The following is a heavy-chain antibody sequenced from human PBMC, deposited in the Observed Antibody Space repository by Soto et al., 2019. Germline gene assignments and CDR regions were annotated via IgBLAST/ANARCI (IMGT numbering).Heavy chain of an antibody. CDR3: AKDPLRLESPPDYYMDV. D-gene: IGHD3-16*01. J-gene: IGHJ6*03. V-gene: IGHV3-30*18. CDR2: ISYDGSNK. Sequence: GGSLRLSCAASGFTFSSYGMHWVRQAPGKGLEWVAVISYDGSNKYYADSVKGRFTISRDNSKNTLYLQMNSLRAEDTAVYYCAKDPLRLESPPDYYMDVWGKGTTVTVSS. CDR1: GFTFSSYG.